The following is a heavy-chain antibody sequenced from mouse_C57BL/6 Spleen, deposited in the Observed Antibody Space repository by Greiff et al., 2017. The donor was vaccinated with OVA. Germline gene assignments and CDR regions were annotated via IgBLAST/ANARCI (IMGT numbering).Heavy chain of an antibody. CDR2: ISSGGDYI. CDR1: GFTFSSYA. Sequence: EVKLVESGEGLVKPGGSLKLSCAASGFTFSSYAMSWVRQTPEKRLEWVAYISSGGDYIYYADTVKGRFTISRDNARNTLYLQRSSLKSEDTAMYYCTRDDGYYVAMDYWGQGTSVTVSS. D-gene: IGHD2-3*01. J-gene: IGHJ4*01. CDR3: TRDDGYYVAMDY. V-gene: IGHV5-9-1*02.